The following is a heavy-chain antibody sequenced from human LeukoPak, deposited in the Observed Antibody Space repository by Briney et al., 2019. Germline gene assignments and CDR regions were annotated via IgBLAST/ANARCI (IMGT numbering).Heavy chain of an antibody. Sequence: VVSLRLSCAASGFTFSSYWMSWVRQAPGKGLEWVANIKQDGGEKYYVDSVKGRFTISRDNAKNSLYLQMNGLRPEDTAVYYCAGRGDGNLYYFGHWGQGTLVTASS. CDR3: AGRGDGNLYYFGH. CDR2: IKQDGGEK. J-gene: IGHJ4*02. CDR1: GFTFSSYW. D-gene: IGHD5-24*01. V-gene: IGHV3-7*04.